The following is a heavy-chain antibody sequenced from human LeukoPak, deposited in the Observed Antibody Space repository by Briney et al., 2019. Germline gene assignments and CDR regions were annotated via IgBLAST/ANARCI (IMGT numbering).Heavy chain of an antibody. V-gene: IGHV4-38-2*02. CDR1: GSSITTYNH. J-gene: IGHJ5*02. CDR3: VYSKSNYEAVS. CDR2: IHHTGNT. Sequence: SETLSLTCTVSGSSITTYNHWGWIRQSPGKGLEWIAIIHHTGNTYYNPSLESRVTISIYTSKNQFSLEVTSVTAADTAFYFCVYSKSNYEAVSWGTGTLVTVSS. D-gene: IGHD4-11*01.